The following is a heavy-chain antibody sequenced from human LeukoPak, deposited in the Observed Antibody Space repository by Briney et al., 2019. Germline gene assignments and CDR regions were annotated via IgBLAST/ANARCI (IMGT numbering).Heavy chain of an antibody. D-gene: IGHD3-10*01. CDR2: INPNSGGT. J-gene: IGHJ5*02. CDR3: ARAGATYYYGSGAPEFDP. V-gene: IGHV1-2*02. CDR1: GYTFTGYY. Sequence: ASVKVSCKASGYTFTGYYMHWVRQAPGQGLEWMGWINPNSGGTNYAQKFQGRVTMTRDTSISTAYMELNSLRAEDTAVYYCARAGATYYYGSGAPEFDPWGQGTLVTVSS.